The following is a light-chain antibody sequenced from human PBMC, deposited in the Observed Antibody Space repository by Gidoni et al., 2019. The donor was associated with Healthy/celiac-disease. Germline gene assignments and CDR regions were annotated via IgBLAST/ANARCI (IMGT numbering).Light chain of an antibody. Sequence: SYELTQPPSVSVSPGQTASIPCPGDKLGDKYACWYQQKPGQSPVLVIYQDSKRPSGIPERFSGSNSGNTATLTISGTQAKDEADYYCQAWDSSTVVFGGGTKLTVL. CDR2: QDS. CDR3: QAWDSSTVV. V-gene: IGLV3-1*01. CDR1: KLGDKY. J-gene: IGLJ2*01.